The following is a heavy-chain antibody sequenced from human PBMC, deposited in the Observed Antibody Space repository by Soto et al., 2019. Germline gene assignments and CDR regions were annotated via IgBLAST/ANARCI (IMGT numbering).Heavy chain of an antibody. Sequence: GGSLRLSCAASGFTFSSYAMHWVRQAPGKGLEWVAVISYDGSNKYYADSVKGRLTISRDNSKNTLYLQMNSLRAEDTAVYYCAREYCSGGSCAHSYYYGMDVWGQGTTVTVSS. V-gene: IGHV3-30-3*01. D-gene: IGHD2-15*01. CDR2: ISYDGSNK. J-gene: IGHJ6*02. CDR1: GFTFSSYA. CDR3: AREYCSGGSCAHSYYYGMDV.